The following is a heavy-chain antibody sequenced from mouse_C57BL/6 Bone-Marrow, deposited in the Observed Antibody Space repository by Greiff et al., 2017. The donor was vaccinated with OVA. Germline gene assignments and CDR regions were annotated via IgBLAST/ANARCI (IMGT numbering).Heavy chain of an antibody. CDR1: GFTFSDYG. Sequence: EVKLMESGGGLVKPGGSLKLSCAASGFTFSDYGMHWVRQAPEKGLEWVAYISSGSSTIYYAETVKGRFTISRDNAKNTLFLQMTSLRSEDTAMYYCARGGNFAWFAYWGQGTLVTVSA. CDR3: ARGGNFAWFAY. J-gene: IGHJ3*01. V-gene: IGHV5-17*01. CDR2: ISSGSSTI. D-gene: IGHD2-1*01.